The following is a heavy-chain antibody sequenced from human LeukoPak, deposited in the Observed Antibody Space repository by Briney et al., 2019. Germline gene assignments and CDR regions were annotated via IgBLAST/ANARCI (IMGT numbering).Heavy chain of an antibody. D-gene: IGHD3-3*01. CDR1: GFTFSSYE. J-gene: IGHJ4*02. V-gene: IGHV3-48*03. CDR2: ISSSGSTI. Sequence: GGSLRLSCAASGFTFSSYEMNWVRQAPGKGLEWVSYISSSGSTIYYADSVKGRFTISRDNAKNSLHLQMNSLRAEDTAVYYCVTDGQIRFVGYWGQGTLVTVSS. CDR3: VTDGQIRFVGY.